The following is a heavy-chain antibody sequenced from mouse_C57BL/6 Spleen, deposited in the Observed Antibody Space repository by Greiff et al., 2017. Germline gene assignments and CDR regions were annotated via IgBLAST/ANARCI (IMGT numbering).Heavy chain of an antibody. V-gene: IGHV1-39*01. D-gene: IGHD2-5*01. CDR3: ARREDYAYSNYVGFAY. J-gene: IGHJ3*01. CDR2: INPNYGTT. CDR1: GYSFTDYN. Sequence: VQLKQSGPELVKPGASVKISCKASGYSFTDYNMNWVKQSNGKSLEWIGVINPNYGTTSYNQKFKGKATLTVDQSSSTAYMQLNSLTSEDSAVYYCARREDYAYSNYVGFAYWGQGTLVTVSA.